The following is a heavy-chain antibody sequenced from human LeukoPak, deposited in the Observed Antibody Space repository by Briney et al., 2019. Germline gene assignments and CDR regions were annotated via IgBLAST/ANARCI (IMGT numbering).Heavy chain of an antibody. J-gene: IGHJ4*02. CDR3: ARDRSLSGVVIIDF. D-gene: IGHD3-3*01. Sequence: GGSLRLSCVVSGFTFEDYAMHWVRQAPGKGLEWVAGISWNSANIAYADSVKGRFTISRDNAQNSVYLQMNSLRAEDTAVYYCARDRSLSGVVIIDFWGQGTLVTVPS. V-gene: IGHV3-9*01. CDR1: GFTFEDYA. CDR2: ISWNSANI.